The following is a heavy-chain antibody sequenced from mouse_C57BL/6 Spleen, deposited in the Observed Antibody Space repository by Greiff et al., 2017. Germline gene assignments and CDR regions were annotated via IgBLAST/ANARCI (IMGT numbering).Heavy chain of an antibody. Sequence: QVTVKQPGAELVKPGASVKLSCKASGYTFTSYWMPWVKQRPGRGLEWIGRLDPNSGGSKYNEKFKSKATLTVAKPSRTAYMQRSSLTSEDSAVDYCASGYDYWYFDVWGTGTTVTVSS. CDR1: GYTFTSYW. CDR3: ASGYDYWYFDV. CDR2: LDPNSGGS. J-gene: IGHJ1*03. V-gene: IGHV1-72*01. D-gene: IGHD2-3*01.